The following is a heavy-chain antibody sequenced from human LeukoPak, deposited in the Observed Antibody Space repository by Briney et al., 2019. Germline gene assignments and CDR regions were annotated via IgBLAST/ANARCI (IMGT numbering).Heavy chain of an antibody. CDR3: ARDSGRVAAAGKTDYYGMDV. Sequence: SETLSLTCAVSGGSISSGDYYWSWIRQPPGKGLEWIGRIYTSGSTKYNPSLKSRVTMSVDTSKNQFSLKLSSVTAADTAVYYCARDSGRVAAAGKTDYYGMDVWGKGTTVTVSS. CDR2: IYTSGST. V-gene: IGHV4-61*02. J-gene: IGHJ6*04. D-gene: IGHD6-13*01. CDR1: GGSISSGDYY.